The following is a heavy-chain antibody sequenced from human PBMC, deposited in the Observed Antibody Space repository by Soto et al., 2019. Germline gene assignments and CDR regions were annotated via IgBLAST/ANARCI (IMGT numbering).Heavy chain of an antibody. CDR1: GYSFTSYW. D-gene: IGHD6-19*01. CDR3: ARPREAGKNYYGVDV. J-gene: IGHJ6*02. V-gene: IGHV5-51*01. Sequence: GESVKISCKGSGYSFTSYWIGWVRQMPGKGLEWMGIIYPGDSDTRYSPSFQGQVTISADKSISTAYLQWISLKASDTAMYYCARPREAGKNYYGVDVWGQGTTVTVSS. CDR2: IYPGDSDT.